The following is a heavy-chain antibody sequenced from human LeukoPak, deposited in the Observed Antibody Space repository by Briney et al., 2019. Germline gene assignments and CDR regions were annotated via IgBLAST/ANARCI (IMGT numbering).Heavy chain of an antibody. V-gene: IGHV3-11*01. CDR2: ISSSGSTI. CDR3: ARGAEGWFDP. J-gene: IGHJ5*02. CDR1: EFTFSDYY. Sequence: GGSRRFSCAASEFTFSDYYMSRIRKAPGKGLEWVSYISSSGSTIYYADSVKGRFTISRDNAKNSLYLQMNSLRAEDTAVYYCARGAEGWFDPWGQGTLVTVSS.